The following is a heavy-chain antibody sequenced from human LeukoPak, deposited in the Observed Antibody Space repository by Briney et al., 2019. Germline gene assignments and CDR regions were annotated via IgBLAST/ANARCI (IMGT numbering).Heavy chain of an antibody. D-gene: IGHD6-19*01. CDR2: ISSSGSTI. V-gene: IGHV3-48*03. Sequence: PGGSLRLSCAASGFTFSSYEMNWVRQAPGKGLEWVSYISSSGSTIYYADSVKGRFTISRDNAKNSLYLQMNSLRAEDTAVYYCAYREMEQWLVPSGLTDYWGQGTLVTVSS. CDR3: AYREMEQWLVPSGLTDY. J-gene: IGHJ4*02. CDR1: GFTFSSYE.